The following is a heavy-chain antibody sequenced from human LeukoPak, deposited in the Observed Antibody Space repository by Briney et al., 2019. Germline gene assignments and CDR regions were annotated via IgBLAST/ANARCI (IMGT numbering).Heavy chain of an antibody. D-gene: IGHD3-22*01. J-gene: IGHJ4*01. CDR2: IHYTGST. CDR3: AREVGSSAYYAYFDY. Sequence: SETLSLTCTVSGGSINSYYWSWIRQPPGKGLEWIGYIHYTGSTNYNPSLKSRVTISVDTSKNQFSLRLSSVTAADTAVYYCAREVGSSAYYAYFDYWGHGTLVTVSS. CDR1: GGSINSYY. V-gene: IGHV4-59*01.